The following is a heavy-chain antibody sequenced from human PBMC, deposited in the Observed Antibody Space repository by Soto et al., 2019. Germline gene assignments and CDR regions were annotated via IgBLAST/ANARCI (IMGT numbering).Heavy chain of an antibody. V-gene: IGHV1-18*01. CDR3: ARGAGTTSEGSLFDY. CDR2: VSIYNGNI. CDR1: GSTFPSYG. D-gene: IGHD1-1*01. J-gene: IGHJ4*02. Sequence: QVQLVQSGAEVKKPGASVKVSCKASGSTFPSYGINWVRQAPGQGLEWMGWVSIYNGNINYVQKFQGRVTMTTDTSTSTAHMERRRPRSDDTAVYYCARGAGTTSEGSLFDYWGQGTLVTVSS.